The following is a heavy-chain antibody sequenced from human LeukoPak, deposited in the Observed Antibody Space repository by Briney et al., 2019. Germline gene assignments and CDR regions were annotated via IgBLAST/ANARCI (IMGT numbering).Heavy chain of an antibody. CDR3: ARIPGYCSSTSCSWVWAFDY. V-gene: IGHV1-18*01. CDR1: GYTFTSYG. D-gene: IGHD2-2*01. Sequence: GASVKVSCKASGYTFTSYGISWVRQAPGQGLEWMGWISAYNGNTNYAHKLQGRVTMTTDTSTSTAYMELRSLRSDDTAVYYCARIPGYCSSTSCSWVWAFDYWGQGTLVTVSS. J-gene: IGHJ4*02. CDR2: ISAYNGNT.